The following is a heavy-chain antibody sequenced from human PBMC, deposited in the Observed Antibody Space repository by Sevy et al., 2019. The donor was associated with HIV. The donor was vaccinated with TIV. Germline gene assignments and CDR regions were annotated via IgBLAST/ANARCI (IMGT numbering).Heavy chain of an antibody. D-gene: IGHD3-3*01. V-gene: IGHV1-46*02. J-gene: IGHJ4*02. CDR3: ARDLTIFGVIPDY. CDR1: GYTFNNYY. Sequence: ASVKVSCKASGYTFNNYYMHWVRQAPGQGLEWMGIINPTGGSTSYAQKFHGRVTITRDTCTSTVYMELSSLRSEDTAVYYCARDLTIFGVIPDYWGQGTLVTVSS. CDR2: INPTGGST.